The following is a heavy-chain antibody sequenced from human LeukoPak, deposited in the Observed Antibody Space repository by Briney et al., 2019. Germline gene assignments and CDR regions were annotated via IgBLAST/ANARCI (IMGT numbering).Heavy chain of an antibody. CDR2: INSEGSST. J-gene: IGHJ4*02. CDR3: ARQEQSFRISSYFDY. Sequence: GGTLCCSCAGSGFTFNSYWLHWVPQGPGKELMGASRINSEGSSTSYADSVKGRFTISRDNAKNTLYLQMNSLRAEDTAVYHCARQEQSFRISSYFDYWGQGTLVTVSS. CDR1: GFTFNSYW. D-gene: IGHD6-13*01. V-gene: IGHV3-74*01.